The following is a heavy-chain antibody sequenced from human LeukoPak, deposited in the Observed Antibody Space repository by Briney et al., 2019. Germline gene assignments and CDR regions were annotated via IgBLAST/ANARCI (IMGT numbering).Heavy chain of an antibody. Sequence: PSETLSLTCTVSGGSVSSSGYSWSRIRQSPGKGVEWIAYVYHSGSTYYNPSITGRVTMSVDGSKNQLSLRLTSVTAADTAVYFCARDHSYSGSNYPRYFDVWGRGALVIVSP. CDR1: GGSVSSSGYS. J-gene: IGHJ2*01. V-gene: IGHV4-30-2*06. CDR2: VYHSGST. CDR3: ARDHSYSGSNYPRYFDV. D-gene: IGHD3-22*01.